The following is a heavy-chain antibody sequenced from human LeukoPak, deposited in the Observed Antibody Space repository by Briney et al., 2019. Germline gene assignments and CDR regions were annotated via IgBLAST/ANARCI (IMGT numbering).Heavy chain of an antibody. CDR1: GGSFSGYY. D-gene: IGHD3-16*01. J-gene: IGHJ5*02. CDR3: ARGRGDRVRFDP. V-gene: IGHV4-34*01. Sequence: SETLSLTCAVYGGSFSGYYWSWIRQPPGKGLEWIREINHSGSTNYNPSLKSRVTISVDTSKNQFSLKLSSVTAADTAVYYCARGRGDRVRFDPWGQGTLVTVSS. CDR2: INHSGST.